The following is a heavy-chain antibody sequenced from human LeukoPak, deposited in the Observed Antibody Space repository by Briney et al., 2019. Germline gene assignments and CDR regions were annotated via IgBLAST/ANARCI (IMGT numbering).Heavy chain of an antibody. V-gene: IGHV3-7*01. D-gene: IGHD4-17*01. CDR1: GFTFNNYW. Sequence: GGSLRLSCAASGFTFNNYWMSWVRQAPGKGLEWVANIKQDGSEKYYVDSVKGRFTISRDNAKNSLYLQMNSLRAEDTAVYYCTRDEYGKTGHWGQGVLVTVSS. J-gene: IGHJ4*02. CDR2: IKQDGSEK. CDR3: TRDEYGKTGH.